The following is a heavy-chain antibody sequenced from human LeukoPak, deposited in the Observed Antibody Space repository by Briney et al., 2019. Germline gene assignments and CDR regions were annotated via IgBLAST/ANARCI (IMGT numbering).Heavy chain of an antibody. D-gene: IGHD3-22*01. V-gene: IGHV1-69*02. CDR2: IIPILGIA. J-gene: IGHJ6*02. CDR3: ASKDYYDSSGFLYGMDV. Sequence: GASVKVSCKASGYTFTGYYMHWVRQAPGQGLEWMGRIIPILGIANYAQKFQGRVTITADKSTSTAYMELSSLRSEDTAVYYCASKDYYDSSGFLYGMDVWGQGTTVTVSS. CDR1: GYTFTGYY.